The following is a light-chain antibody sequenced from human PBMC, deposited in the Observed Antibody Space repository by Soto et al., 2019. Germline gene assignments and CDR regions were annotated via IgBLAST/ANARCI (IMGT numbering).Light chain of an antibody. V-gene: IGKV1-39*01. Sequence: DIQMTPSNSSLSASIGDSVTITCRASQTIIGYLNWYQQKPGKAPRLLINAASNLQSGVPSRFSGSGSGTDFTLTISSLEPEECAVDDGQQRRNWQVTGGQGTRLEI. CDR1: QTIIGY. CDR3: QQRRNWQVT. J-gene: IGKJ5*01. CDR2: AAS.